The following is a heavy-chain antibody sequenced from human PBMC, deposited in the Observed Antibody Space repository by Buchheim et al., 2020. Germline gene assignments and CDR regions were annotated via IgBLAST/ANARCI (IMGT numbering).Heavy chain of an antibody. CDR2: IYYSGST. V-gene: IGHV4-59*08. CDR3: AGREASYDILTGYYLNWFDP. D-gene: IGHD3-9*01. Sequence: QVQLQESGPGLVKPSETLSLTCTVSGGSISSYYWSWIRQPPGKGLEWIGYIYYSGSTNYNPSLKSRVTIPVDTSKKQFSLKLSSVTAADTAVYYCAGREASYDILTGYYLNWFDPWGQGTL. J-gene: IGHJ5*02. CDR1: GGSISSYY.